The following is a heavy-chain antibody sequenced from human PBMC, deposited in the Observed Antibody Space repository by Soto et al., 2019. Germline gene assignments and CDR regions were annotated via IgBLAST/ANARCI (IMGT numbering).Heavy chain of an antibody. CDR2: IWYDGSNK. V-gene: IGHV3-33*01. Sequence: GGSLRLSCAASGFTFSSYGMHWVRQAPGKGLEWVAVIWYDGSNKYYADSVKGRFTISRDNSKNTLYLQMNSLRAEDTAVYYCARDPSSRGYYYRVGLDYWGQGTLVTVSS. J-gene: IGHJ4*02. CDR3: ARDPSSRGYYYRVGLDY. D-gene: IGHD3-22*01. CDR1: GFTFSSYG.